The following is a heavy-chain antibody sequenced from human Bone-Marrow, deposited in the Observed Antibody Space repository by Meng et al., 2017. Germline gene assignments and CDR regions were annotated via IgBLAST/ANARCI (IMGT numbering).Heavy chain of an antibody. V-gene: IGHV4-34*01. CDR1: GGSFSAYY. CDR2: INHSGST. D-gene: IGHD4-11*01. CDR3: ARGPTTMAHDFDY. Sequence: QGQLQLSGAGLFKPSETLSLTCVVSGGSFSAYYWSWIRQPPGKGLEWIGEINHSGSTNYNPSLEGRATISVDTSQNNLSLRLSSVTAADSAVYYCARGPTTMAHDFDYWGQGTLVTVSS. J-gene: IGHJ4*02.